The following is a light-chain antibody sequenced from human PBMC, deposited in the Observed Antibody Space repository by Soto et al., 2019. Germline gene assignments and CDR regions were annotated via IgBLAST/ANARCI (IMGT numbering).Light chain of an antibody. CDR2: DNN. Sequence: QSVLTHPPSVSAAPGQKVTISCSGSSSNIESNYVSWYQQVPGTAPKLLIHDNNQRPSGVPDRFSGSKSGTSATLGITGLQTGDEADYYCGTWDSGLSGVVFGGGTKVTVL. J-gene: IGLJ2*01. V-gene: IGLV1-51*01. CDR1: SSNIESNY. CDR3: GTWDSGLSGVV.